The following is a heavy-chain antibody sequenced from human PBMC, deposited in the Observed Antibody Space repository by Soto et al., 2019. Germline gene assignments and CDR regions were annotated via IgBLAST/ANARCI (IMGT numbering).Heavy chain of an antibody. J-gene: IGHJ6*02. V-gene: IGHV3-30*18. Sequence: PVGSLRLSCAASGFTFSSYGMHWVRQAPGKGLEWVAVISYDGSNKYYADSVKGRFTISRDNSKNTLYLQMNSLRAEDTAVYYCAKEAYYDSSGSLRAWYYYGMDVWGQGTTVTVSS. CDR3: AKEAYYDSSGSLRAWYYYGMDV. D-gene: IGHD3-22*01. CDR1: GFTFSSYG. CDR2: ISYDGSNK.